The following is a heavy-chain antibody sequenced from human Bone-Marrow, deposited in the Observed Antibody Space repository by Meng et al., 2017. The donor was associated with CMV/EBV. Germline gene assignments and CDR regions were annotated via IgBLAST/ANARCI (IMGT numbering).Heavy chain of an antibody. D-gene: IGHD6-19*01. CDR3: AKDLAVAGIYYYYYGMDV. Sequence: GESLKISCAASGFTFSNYAMSWVRQAPGKGLEWVAVIWYDGSNKYYADSVKGRFTISRDNSKNTLYLQMNSLRAEDTAVYYCAKDLAVAGIYYYYYGMDVWGQGTTVTVSS. J-gene: IGHJ6*02. V-gene: IGHV3-33*06. CDR2: IWYDGSNK. CDR1: GFTFSNYA.